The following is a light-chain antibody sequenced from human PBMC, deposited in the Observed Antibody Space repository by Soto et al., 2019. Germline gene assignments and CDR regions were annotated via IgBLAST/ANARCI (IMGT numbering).Light chain of an antibody. J-gene: IGLJ7*01. Sequence: QPVLTQPPSASGTPGQRVTISCSGSTSNVGTNSVIWYQQLPGLAPKLLLYNNNHRPSGVPDRFSGSKSGTSASLAISGLQAEDKADYYCAAGDDSLNGQAVFGGGTQLTVL. CDR2: NNN. CDR1: TSNVGTNS. CDR3: AAGDDSLNGQAV. V-gene: IGLV1-44*01.